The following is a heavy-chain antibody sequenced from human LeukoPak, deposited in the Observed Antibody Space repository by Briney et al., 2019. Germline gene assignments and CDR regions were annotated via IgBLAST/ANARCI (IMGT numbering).Heavy chain of an antibody. CDR2: INPNSGDT. CDR3: AAEDDFLTGYYDFDY. CDR1: GYTITGYY. Sequence: ASVKVSCKASGYTITGYYIHWVRQAPGQGLEWMGWINPNSGDTNYAQKFQERLTITRDMSTSTAYMELSSLRSEDTAVYYCAAEDDFLTGYYDFDYWGQGTVVTVSS. J-gene: IGHJ4*02. V-gene: IGHV1-2*02. D-gene: IGHD3-9*01.